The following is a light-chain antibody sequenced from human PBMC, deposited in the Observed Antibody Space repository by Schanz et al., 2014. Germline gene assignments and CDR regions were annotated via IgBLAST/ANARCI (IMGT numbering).Light chain of an antibody. J-gene: IGLJ3*02. CDR1: SSDVGSYNL. CDR3: CSYAGKYTWV. Sequence: QSALTQPASVSGSPGQSITISCTGTSSDVGSYNLVSWYQQHPGKAPKLMIYEGSKRPSGVSNRFSGSKSGNTASLTISGIQAEDEADYYCCSYAGKYTWVFGGGTKLTV. V-gene: IGLV2-23*01. CDR2: EGS.